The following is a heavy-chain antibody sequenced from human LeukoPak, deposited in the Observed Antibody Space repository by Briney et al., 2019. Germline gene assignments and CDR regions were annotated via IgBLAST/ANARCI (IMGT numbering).Heavy chain of an antibody. V-gene: IGHV3-48*03. Sequence: GGSLRLSCAASGFTFSNYEMNWVRQAPGKGLEWVSHISSSGSTIYHADSVKGRFTISRDNAKNSVYLQMNSLRAEDTAVYYCARDREGQWLDYYYYYGMDVWGKGTTVTVSS. D-gene: IGHD6-19*01. CDR3: ARDREGQWLDYYYYYGMDV. CDR2: ISSSGSTI. J-gene: IGHJ6*04. CDR1: GFTFSNYE.